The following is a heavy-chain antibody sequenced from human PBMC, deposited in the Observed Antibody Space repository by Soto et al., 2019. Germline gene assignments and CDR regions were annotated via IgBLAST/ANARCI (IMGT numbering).Heavy chain of an antibody. V-gene: IGHV3-30-3*01. Sequence: QVHLVESVGGVVQAGRSLRLSCAASGFSFSAYYMPWVRQAPGKGLEWVAVISSDGIKTYSAGALKGRFTVSRDNSPNILYLQTNSLRAEDTAVYYWASASQQVAVLDSWGQGTEVAVS. J-gene: IGHJ4*02. D-gene: IGHD6-13*01. CDR2: ISSDGIKT. CDR1: GFSFSAYY. CDR3: ASASQQVAVLDS.